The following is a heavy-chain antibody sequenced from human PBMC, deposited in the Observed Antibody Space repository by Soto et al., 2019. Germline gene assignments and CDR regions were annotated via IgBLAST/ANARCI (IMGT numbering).Heavy chain of an antibody. CDR1: GYSFRSYW. J-gene: IGHJ6*02. Sequence: PGASLKISCKASGYSFRSYWIGWVRQMPGKGLEWMGIIYPGDSDTKYSPSLQGQVTISADTSISTAYLQWTSLKASDTAMYYCARSRRGAYSSGWYSLSGYYKYGIDFCGQGTKVTVSS. V-gene: IGHV5-51*01. CDR3: ARSRRGAYSSGWYSLSGYYKYGIDF. D-gene: IGHD6-19*01. CDR2: IYPGDSDT.